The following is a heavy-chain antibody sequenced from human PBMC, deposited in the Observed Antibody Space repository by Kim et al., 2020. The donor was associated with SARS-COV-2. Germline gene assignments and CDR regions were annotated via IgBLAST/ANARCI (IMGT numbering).Heavy chain of an antibody. D-gene: IGHD6-19*01. Sequence: DSSKGRFTISRDNAKDSLYLQMNGLRADDTAIYYCARGAYTGDWYPDYFDYWGQGTLVTVSS. CDR3: ARGAYTGDWYPDYFDY. V-gene: IGHV3-11*06. J-gene: IGHJ4*02.